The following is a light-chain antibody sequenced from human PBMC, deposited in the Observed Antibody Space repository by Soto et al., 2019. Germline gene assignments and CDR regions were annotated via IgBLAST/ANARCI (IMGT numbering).Light chain of an antibody. CDR2: GAS. CDR1: QTVSGNY. J-gene: IGKJ4*01. Sequence: PGESATLSCRASQTVSGNYVAWYQQKPGQTPRLLIYGASSRATDIPDRFSGSGSGTDFTLTITRLEPEDFAVYHCQQYGDSPLTFGGGTKVEIK. V-gene: IGKV3-20*01. CDR3: QQYGDSPLT.